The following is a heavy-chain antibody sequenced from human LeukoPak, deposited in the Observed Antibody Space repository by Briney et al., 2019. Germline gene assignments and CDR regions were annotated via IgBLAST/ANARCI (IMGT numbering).Heavy chain of an antibody. CDR2: MWYDGSNK. J-gene: IGHJ3*02. D-gene: IGHD1-26*01. CDR1: GFTFSSYG. V-gene: IGHV3-30*02. CDR3: AKVVFGSYRENAFDI. Sequence: GGSLRLSCAASGFTFSSYGMHWVRQAPGKGLEWVAVMWYDGSNKYYADSVKGRFTISRDNSKNTLYLQMHSLRAEDTAVYYCAKVVFGSYRENAFDIWGQGTMVTVSS.